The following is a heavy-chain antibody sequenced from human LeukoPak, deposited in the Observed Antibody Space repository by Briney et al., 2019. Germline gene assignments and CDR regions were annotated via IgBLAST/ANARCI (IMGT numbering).Heavy chain of an antibody. V-gene: IGHV1-2*02. CDR3: ARLYCSSTSCYIEDAFDI. J-gene: IGHJ3*02. CDR2: INPNSGGT. D-gene: IGHD2-2*02. CDR1: GYTFTGYY. Sequence: ASVKVSCKASGYTFTGYYMHWVRQAPGQGLEWMGWINPNSGGTNYAQKFQGRVTMTRDTSISTAYMELSRLRSDDMAVYYCARLYCSSTSCYIEDAFDIWGQGTMVTVSS.